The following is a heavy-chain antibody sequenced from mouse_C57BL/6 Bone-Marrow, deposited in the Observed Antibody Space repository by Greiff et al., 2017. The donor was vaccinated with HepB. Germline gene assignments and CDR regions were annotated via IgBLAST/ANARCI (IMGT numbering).Heavy chain of an antibody. V-gene: IGHV5-2*03. Sequence: EVKLVESGGGLVQPGESLKLSCESNEYEFPSHDMSWVRKTPEKRLELVAAINSDGGSTYYPDTMERRFIISRDNTKKTLYLQMSSLRSEDTALYYCARYSYSNYERVWFAYWGQGTLVTVSA. D-gene: IGHD2-5*01. J-gene: IGHJ3*01. CDR2: INSDGGST. CDR1: EYEFPSHD. CDR3: ARYSYSNYERVWFAY.